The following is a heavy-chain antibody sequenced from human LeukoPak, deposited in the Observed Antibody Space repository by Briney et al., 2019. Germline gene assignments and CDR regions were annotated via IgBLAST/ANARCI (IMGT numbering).Heavy chain of an antibody. CDR3: AKFCNAVEYYYYYGMDV. V-gene: IGHV3-23*01. D-gene: IGHD2/OR15-2a*01. Sequence: GGSLRLSCAASGFTFSSYAMSWVRRAPGKGLEWVSAISGSGGSTYYADSVKGRFTISRDNSKNTLYLQMNSLRAEDTAVYYCAKFCNAVEYYYYYGMDVWGQGTTVTVSS. CDR2: ISGSGGST. CDR1: GFTFSSYA. J-gene: IGHJ6*02.